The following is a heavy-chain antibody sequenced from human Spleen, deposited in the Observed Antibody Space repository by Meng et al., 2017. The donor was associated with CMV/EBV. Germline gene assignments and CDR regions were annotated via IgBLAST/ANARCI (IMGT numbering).Heavy chain of an antibody. CDR3: AREPPNSYGVSYYYGMDV. J-gene: IGHJ6*02. CDR1: GFTVSSNY. V-gene: IGHV3-53*01. D-gene: IGHD5-18*01. CDR2: IYSGRTT. Sequence: GESLKISGAASGFTVSSNYMSWVRQAPGKGLEWVSVIYSGRTTYYAASVKGRFTISRDNSKNTRYLQMNSLRAEDTAVYYCAREPPNSYGVSYYYGMDVWGQGTTVTVSS.